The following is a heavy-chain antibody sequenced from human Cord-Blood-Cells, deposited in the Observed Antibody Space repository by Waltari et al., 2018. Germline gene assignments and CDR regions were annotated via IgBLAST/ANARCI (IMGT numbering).Heavy chain of an antibody. CDR3: ARVPQGNWYFDL. CDR2: INPNSGGT. V-gene: IGHV1-2*02. J-gene: IGHJ2*01. Sequence: QVQLVQSGAEVKKPGASVRVSCSASGYTFTVYYMHGVRQAPGQGLEWMGWINPNSGGTNYAQKFQGRVTMTRDTSISTAYMELSRLRSDDTAVYYCARVPQGNWYFDLWGRGTLVTVSS. CDR1: GYTFTVYY.